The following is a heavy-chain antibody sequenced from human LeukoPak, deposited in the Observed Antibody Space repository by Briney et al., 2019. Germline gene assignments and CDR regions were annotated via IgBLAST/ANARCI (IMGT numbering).Heavy chain of an antibody. J-gene: IGHJ1*01. CDR2: ISSSSSTI. V-gene: IGHV3-48*01. Sequence: PGGSLRLSCAASGFTFSSYSMNWVRQAPGKGLEWVSYISSSSSTIYYADSVKGRFTISRDNSKNTLYLQMNSLRAEDTAVYYCARDRPSQHWGQGTLVTVSS. CDR1: GFTFSSYS. CDR3: ARDRPSQH.